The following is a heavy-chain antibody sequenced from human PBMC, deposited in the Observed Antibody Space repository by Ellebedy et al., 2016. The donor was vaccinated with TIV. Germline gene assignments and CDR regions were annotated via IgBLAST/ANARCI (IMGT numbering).Heavy chain of an antibody. CDR3: AKDMGAGVRGVPVDY. D-gene: IGHD3-10*01. CDR2: INWDGGST. Sequence: GESLKISXVASGFTFSSHWMNWVRQVPGKGLEWVSLINWDGGSTYYRDSVKGRFTISRDNSKNSLYLQMNSLRPEDTAFYYCAKDMGAGVRGVPVDYWGQGTQVTVSS. J-gene: IGHJ4*02. V-gene: IGHV3-43D*03. CDR1: GFTFSSHW.